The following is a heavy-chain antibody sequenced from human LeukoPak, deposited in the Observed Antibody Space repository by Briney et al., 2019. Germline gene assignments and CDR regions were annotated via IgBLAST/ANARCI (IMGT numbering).Heavy chain of an antibody. CDR3: ASDREYYYGSGSFDY. CDR2: IKQDGSEE. D-gene: IGHD3-10*01. Sequence: GGSLRLSCAASGFTFSSYWMSWVRQAPGKGLEWVANIKQDGSEEYYVDSVKGRFTISRDNAKNSLYLQMNSLRAEDTAVYYCASDREYYYGSGSFDYWGQGTLVTVSS. CDR1: GFTFSSYW. J-gene: IGHJ4*02. V-gene: IGHV3-7*04.